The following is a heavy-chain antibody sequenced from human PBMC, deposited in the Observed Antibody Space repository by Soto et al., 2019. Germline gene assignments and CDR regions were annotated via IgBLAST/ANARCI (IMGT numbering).Heavy chain of an antibody. D-gene: IGHD2-15*01. Sequence: QVQLVESGGGVVQPGRSLRLSCAASGFTFSSYAMHWVRQAPDKGLEWVAVISYDGSNKYYADSVKGRFTISRDNSKNTLYLQMNSLRAEDTAVYYCARGYCSGGSCYRKNDAFDIWGQGTMVTVSS. CDR3: ARGYCSGGSCYRKNDAFDI. V-gene: IGHV3-30-3*01. J-gene: IGHJ3*02. CDR2: ISYDGSNK. CDR1: GFTFSSYA.